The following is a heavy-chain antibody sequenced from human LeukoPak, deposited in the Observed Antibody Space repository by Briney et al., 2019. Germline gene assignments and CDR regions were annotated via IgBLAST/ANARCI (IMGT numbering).Heavy chain of an antibody. Sequence: GGSLRLSCAASGFTFSSYSMNWVRQAPGRGLEWVSSISSSSSYIYYADSVKGRFTISRDNAKNSLYLQMNSLRAEDTAVYYCAYVPPSEHSSGKFWGQGTLVTVSS. CDR3: AYVPPSEHSSGKF. V-gene: IGHV3-21*01. D-gene: IGHD6-19*01. J-gene: IGHJ4*02. CDR2: ISSSSSYI. CDR1: GFTFSSYS.